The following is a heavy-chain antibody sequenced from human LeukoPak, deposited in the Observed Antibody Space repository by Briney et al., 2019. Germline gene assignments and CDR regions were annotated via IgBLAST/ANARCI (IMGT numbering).Heavy chain of an antibody. CDR2: FDPEDGET. CDR1: GYTFTSYG. D-gene: IGHD3-16*01. Sequence: GASVKVSCKASGYTFTSYGISWVRQAPGKGLEWMGGFDPEDGETIYAQKFQGRVTMTEDTSTDTAYMELSSLRSEDTAVYYCATDGTWGSPFDYWGQGTLVTVSS. V-gene: IGHV1-24*01. CDR3: ATDGTWGSPFDY. J-gene: IGHJ4*02.